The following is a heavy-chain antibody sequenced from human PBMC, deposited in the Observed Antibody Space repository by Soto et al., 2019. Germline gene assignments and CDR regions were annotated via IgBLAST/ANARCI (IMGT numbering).Heavy chain of an antibody. CDR1: GGSISSYY. CDR3: ARALSGEASGYYYWTNLGWFDP. V-gene: IGHV4-59*01. Sequence: PSETLSLTCTVSGGSISSYYWSWIRQPPGKGLEWIGYIYYSGSTNYNPSLKSRVTISVDTSKNQFSLKLSSVTAADTAVYYCARALSGEASGYYYWTNLGWFDPWGQGTLVT. J-gene: IGHJ5*02. D-gene: IGHD3-22*01. CDR2: IYYSGST.